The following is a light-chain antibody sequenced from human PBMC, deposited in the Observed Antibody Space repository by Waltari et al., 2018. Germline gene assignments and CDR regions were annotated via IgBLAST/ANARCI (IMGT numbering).Light chain of an antibody. CDR3: QTGGHGTWV. CDR2: VNSDGSH. V-gene: IGLV4-69*01. CDR1: SGHSSNI. Sequence: SLSLSASLGDSVKLTCTLSSGHSSNIIAWLQQQPTKDPRYLMKVNSDGSHTKVDDIPDRFSGSSSGAERYLTISSLHSEDEADYYCQTGGHGTWVFGGGTKLTVL. J-gene: IGLJ3*02.